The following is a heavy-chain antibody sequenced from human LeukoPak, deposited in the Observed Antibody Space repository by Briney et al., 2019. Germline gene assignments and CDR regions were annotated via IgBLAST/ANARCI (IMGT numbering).Heavy chain of an antibody. V-gene: IGHV1-2*02. Sequence: ASVKVSCKASGYTFTDYYIHWVRQAPGQGLEWMGWINPNSGGTNYAQKFQGRVTMTKDTSISTAYMELSRLRSDDAAVYFCARAIAVVDCWGQGTLVTVSS. CDR1: GYTFTDYY. CDR2: INPNSGGT. D-gene: IGHD6-19*01. CDR3: ARAIAVVDC. J-gene: IGHJ4*02.